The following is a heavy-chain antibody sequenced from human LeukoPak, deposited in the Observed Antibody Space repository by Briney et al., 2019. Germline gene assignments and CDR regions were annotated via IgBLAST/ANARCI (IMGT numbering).Heavy chain of an antibody. CDR3: ARVRYIDV. J-gene: IGHJ6*03. V-gene: IGHV3-7*01. CDR2: IKEDGSEK. CDR1: GFTFSSYW. Sequence: PGGSLRLSCAVSGFTFSSYWMNWVRQAPGKGLEWVANIKEDGSEKNYVDSVKGRFTISRDNAKNSLYLQMNSLRAEDTAVYYCARVRYIDVWGKGTTVTVSS.